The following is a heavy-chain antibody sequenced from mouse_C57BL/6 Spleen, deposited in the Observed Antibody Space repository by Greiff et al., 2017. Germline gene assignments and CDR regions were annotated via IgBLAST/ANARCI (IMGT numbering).Heavy chain of an antibody. Sequence: EVKLVESGGDLVKPGGSLKLSCAASGFTFSSYGMSWVRQTPDKRLEWVANISSGGSYTYYPDSVKGRFTISRDNAKNTLYLQMSSLKSEDTAMYYCARLTTVVGGYFDYWGQGTTLTVSS. J-gene: IGHJ2*01. D-gene: IGHD1-1*01. CDR2: ISSGGSYT. CDR1: GFTFSSYG. V-gene: IGHV5-6*01. CDR3: ARLTTVVGGYFDY.